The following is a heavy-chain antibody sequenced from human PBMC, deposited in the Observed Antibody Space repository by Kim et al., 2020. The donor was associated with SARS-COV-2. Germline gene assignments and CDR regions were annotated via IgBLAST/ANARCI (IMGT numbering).Heavy chain of an antibody. Sequence: PSLKSRVTISVDTSKNQFSLKLSSVTAADTAMYYCARATYYDFWSGYADAFDIWGQGTMVTVSS. V-gene: IGHV4-59*01. CDR3: ARATYYDFWSGYADAFDI. J-gene: IGHJ3*02. D-gene: IGHD3-3*01.